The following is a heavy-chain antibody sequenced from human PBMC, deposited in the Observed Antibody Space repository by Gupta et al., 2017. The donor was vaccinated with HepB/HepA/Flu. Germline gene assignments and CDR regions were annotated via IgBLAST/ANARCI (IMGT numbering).Heavy chain of an antibody. CDR1: GFRLSTYG. V-gene: IGHV3-30*13. D-gene: IGHD6-19*01. J-gene: IGHJ5*02. CDR2: IAHDGVNK. CDR3: ARDWGISGWYNYFDP. Sequence: QVQLVESGGDVVQPGTSLTLSCAASGFRLSTYGLPWVRQAPGKGLEWVTLIAHDGVNKYYADSVKGRFTISRDDSQDRVFLQMKSLRVEDTGVYYCARDWGISGWYNYFDPWGQGTLVTVSS.